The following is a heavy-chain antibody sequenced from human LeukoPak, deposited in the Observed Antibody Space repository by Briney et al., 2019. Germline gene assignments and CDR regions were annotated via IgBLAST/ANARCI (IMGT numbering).Heavy chain of an antibody. V-gene: IGHV3-21*01. CDR3: AKDGDCSGGSCYPTFDY. CDR2: ISSSSKYI. CDR1: GFTFSSYS. Sequence: KPGGSLRLSCAASGFTFSSYSMNWVRQAPGKGLELVSSISSSSKYIYYSDSLKGRFTISRDNAKNSLYLQMNSLRAEDTAVYYCAKDGDCSGGSCYPTFDYWGQGTLVTVSS. J-gene: IGHJ4*02. D-gene: IGHD2-15*01.